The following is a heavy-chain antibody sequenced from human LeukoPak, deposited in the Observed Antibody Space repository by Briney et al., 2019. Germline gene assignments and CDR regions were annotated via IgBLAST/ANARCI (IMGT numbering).Heavy chain of an antibody. Sequence: ASVKVSCKASGYTFTSHGISWVRQAPGQGLEWMGWISAYNGNTNYAQKLQGRVTMTTDRSTSIAYMELRSLRSDDTAVYYCARDRLGSDSSSPQSVSFDYWGQGTLVTVSS. CDR1: GYTFTSHG. J-gene: IGHJ4*02. D-gene: IGHD6-13*01. CDR3: ARDRLGSDSSSPQSVSFDY. V-gene: IGHV1-18*01. CDR2: ISAYNGNT.